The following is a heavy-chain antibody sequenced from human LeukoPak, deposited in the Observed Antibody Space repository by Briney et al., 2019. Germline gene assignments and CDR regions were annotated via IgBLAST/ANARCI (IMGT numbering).Heavy chain of an antibody. Sequence: SETLSLTCAVYGGSFSVYYWSWIRQPPGKGLEWIGEINHSGSTNYNPSLKSRVTISVDTSKNQFSLKLSSVTAADTAVYYCARVYDSSRASFDYWGQGTLVTVSS. J-gene: IGHJ4*02. V-gene: IGHV4-34*01. CDR1: GGSFSVYY. D-gene: IGHD3-22*01. CDR2: INHSGST. CDR3: ARVYDSSRASFDY.